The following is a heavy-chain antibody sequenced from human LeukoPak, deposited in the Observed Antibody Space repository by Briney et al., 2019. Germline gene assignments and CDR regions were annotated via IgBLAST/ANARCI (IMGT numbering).Heavy chain of an antibody. V-gene: IGHV1-69*05. CDR2: IIPIFGTA. D-gene: IGHD2-2*01. CDR1: GGTFSSYA. J-gene: IGHJ1*01. Sequence: SVKVSCKASGGTFSSYAISWVRQAPGQGLEWMGGIIPIFGTANYAQKFQGRVTITTDESTSTAYMELSSLRSEDTAVYYCATYSSSNGREFQYWGQGTLVTVSS. CDR3: ATYSSSNGREFQY.